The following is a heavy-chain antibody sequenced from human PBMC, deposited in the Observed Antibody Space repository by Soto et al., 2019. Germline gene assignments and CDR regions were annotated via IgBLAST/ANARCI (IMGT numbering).Heavy chain of an antibody. CDR2: IFYSGST. Sequence: SETLSLTCTVSGGSISSGDYYWSWIRQPPGRGLEWIGHIFYSGSTNYNPALKSRVTISVDTSKSQFSLKLSSVTAADTAVYYCAKDSGYNYGYFRWFDPWGQGTLVTVSS. J-gene: IGHJ5*02. CDR1: GGSISSGDYY. CDR3: AKDSGYNYGYFRWFDP. D-gene: IGHD5-18*01. V-gene: IGHV4-61*08.